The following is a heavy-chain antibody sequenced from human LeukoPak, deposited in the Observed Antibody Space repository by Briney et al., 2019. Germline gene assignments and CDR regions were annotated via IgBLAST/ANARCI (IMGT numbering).Heavy chain of an antibody. V-gene: IGHV4-61*05. J-gene: IGHJ4*02. CDR3: ARAVWFGELLYFDY. Sequence: SETLSLTCTVSGGSISSSSYYWSWIRPPPGKGLEWIGYIYYSGSTNYNPSLKSRVTISVDTSKNQFSLKLSSVTAADTAVYYCARAVWFGELLYFDYWGQGTLVTVSS. D-gene: IGHD3-10*01. CDR1: GGSISSSSYY. CDR2: IYYSGST.